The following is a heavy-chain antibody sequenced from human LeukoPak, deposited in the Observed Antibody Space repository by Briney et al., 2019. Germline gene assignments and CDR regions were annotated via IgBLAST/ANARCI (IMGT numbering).Heavy chain of an antibody. J-gene: IGHJ4*02. Sequence: ASVNVSCKASGYTFTGYYMHWVRQAPGQGLEWMGWINPNSGGINYAQKFQGRVTMTRDTSISTAYMELSRLRSDDTAVYYCARDDYGDFTLDYWGQGTLVTVSS. D-gene: IGHD4-17*01. CDR3: ARDDYGDFTLDY. V-gene: IGHV1-2*02. CDR2: INPNSGGI. CDR1: GYTFTGYY.